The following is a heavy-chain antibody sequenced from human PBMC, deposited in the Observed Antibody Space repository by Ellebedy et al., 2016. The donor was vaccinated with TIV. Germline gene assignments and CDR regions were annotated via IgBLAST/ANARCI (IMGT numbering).Heavy chain of an antibody. V-gene: IGHV1-8*01. D-gene: IGHD4-23*01. CDR2: MNPNSGNT. CDR3: ARVFATGVRHLPW. J-gene: IGHJ4*02. CDR1: GYTFTSYD. Sequence: ASVKVSXXASGYTFTSYDINWVRQATGQGPEWVGWMNPNSGNTGYAQKFQGRISMTRNTSISTAYMELSSLRSEDTAVYYCARVFATGVRHLPWWGQGTLVTVSS.